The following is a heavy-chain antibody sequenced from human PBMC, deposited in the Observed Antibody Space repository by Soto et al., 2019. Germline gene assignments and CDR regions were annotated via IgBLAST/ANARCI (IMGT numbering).Heavy chain of an antibody. D-gene: IGHD6-19*01. CDR1: GGSISSSTYY. V-gene: IGHV4-39*03. CDR2: IYYSGST. Sequence: QLQLQESGPGLVKPSETLSLICTVSGGSISSSTYYWGWIRQPPGKGLEWIGSIYYSGSTYYNPFPTERLTGFVYTLKNQSAKLLDSAADADTTGYYCSTHRAVAGPGYYFASWGQGALVTASS. J-gene: IGHJ4*02. CDR3: STHRAVAGPGYYFAS.